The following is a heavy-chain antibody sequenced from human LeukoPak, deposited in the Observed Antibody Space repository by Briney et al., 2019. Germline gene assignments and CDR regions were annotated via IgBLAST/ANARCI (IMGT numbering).Heavy chain of an antibody. D-gene: IGHD3-3*01. CDR3: ARDRPDDFWSGYYTHYYYGMDV. CDR2: ISSSSSYI. J-gene: IGHJ6*02. CDR1: GFTFSSYS. V-gene: IGHV3-21*01. Sequence: SGGSLRLSCAASGFTFSSYSMNWVRQAPGKGLEWVSSISSSSSYIYYADSVKGRFTISRDNAKNSLYLQMNSLRAEDTAVYYCARDRPDDFWSGYYTHYYYGMDVWGQGTTVTVSS.